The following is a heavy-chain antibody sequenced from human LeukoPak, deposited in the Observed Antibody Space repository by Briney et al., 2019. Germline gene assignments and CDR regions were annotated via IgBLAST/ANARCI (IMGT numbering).Heavy chain of an antibody. D-gene: IGHD6-19*01. CDR3: ARYYSHTSDWSEGGLDQ. Sequence: PGGSLRLSCAASEFTFRTFGMHWVRQAPGKGPEWVAVIWFDGSKEYYKDFAKGRFTISRDNSKNTVYLQMNSLRAEDTAVYYCARYYSHTSDWSEGGLDQWGQGTLVTVSS. CDR2: IWFDGSKE. J-gene: IGHJ4*02. V-gene: IGHV3-33*03. CDR1: EFTFRTFG.